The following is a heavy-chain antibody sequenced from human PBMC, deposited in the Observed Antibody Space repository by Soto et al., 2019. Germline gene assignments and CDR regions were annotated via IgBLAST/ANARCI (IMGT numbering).Heavy chain of an antibody. CDR3: SRDRDHLVDY. J-gene: IGHJ4*02. Sequence: GASVKVSCNASGYPFTSYYMPWVRQAPGQGLEWMGIINPSGGSTSYAQKFQGRVTMTRDTSTSTVYMELSSLRSEDTAVYYWSRDRDHLVDYWGQGTLVTVSS. CDR2: INPSGGST. CDR1: GYPFTSYY. V-gene: IGHV1-46*01.